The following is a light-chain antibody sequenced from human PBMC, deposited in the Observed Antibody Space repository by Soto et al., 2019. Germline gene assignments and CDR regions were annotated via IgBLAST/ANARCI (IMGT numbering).Light chain of an antibody. CDR3: CSYAGSNPFPYV. V-gene: IGLV2-23*02. CDR2: EVI. CDR1: ISDVGTHNL. J-gene: IGLJ1*01. Sequence: QSALTQPASVSGSPGQSITISCTGTISDVGTHNLVSWYQQHPGKAPKLIIYEVIKRPSGVSSRFSGSKSGNTASLTISGLQTDDEADYHCCSYAGSNPFPYVFGTWTNVTVL.